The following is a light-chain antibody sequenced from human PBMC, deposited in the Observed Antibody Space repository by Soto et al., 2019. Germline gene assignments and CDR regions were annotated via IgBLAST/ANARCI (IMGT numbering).Light chain of an antibody. CDR2: DVS. Sequence: QSALTQPASVSGSPGQSITISCTGTSSDVGTYNYVSWYQQHPGKAPKLMIYDVSNRPSGVSDRFSASKSGDTASLTISGLQPEDEADYYCSSYISSSTLYVFGTGTKVTVL. CDR1: SSDVGTYNY. J-gene: IGLJ1*01. CDR3: SSYISSSTLYV. V-gene: IGLV2-14*01.